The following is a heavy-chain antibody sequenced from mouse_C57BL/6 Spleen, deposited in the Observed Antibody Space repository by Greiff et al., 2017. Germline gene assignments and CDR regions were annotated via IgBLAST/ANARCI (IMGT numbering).Heavy chain of an antibody. CDR1: GFTFSSYG. CDR3: ARQGSNGGYYFDY. D-gene: IGHD1-1*01. CDR2: ISSGGSYT. J-gene: IGHJ2*01. Sequence: EVKLVESGGDLVKPGGSLKLSCAASGFTFSSYGMSWVRQTPDKRLEWVATISSGGSYTYYPDSVKGRFTISRDNAKNTLYLQMSSLKSEDTAMYYCARQGSNGGYYFDYWGQGTTLTVSS. V-gene: IGHV5-6*01.